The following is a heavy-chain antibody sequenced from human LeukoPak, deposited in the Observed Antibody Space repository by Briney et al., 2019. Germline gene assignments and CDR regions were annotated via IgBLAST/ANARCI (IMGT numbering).Heavy chain of an antibody. V-gene: IGHV1-2*02. CDR3: ARDTAMVRFDY. Sequence: ASVKVSCKASGYTFTDYYMHWVRQAPGQGLEWMGWIYPNSGATNYAQNFQGRVTMTRDTSISTAYMELSGLTSDDTAVYFCARDTAMVRFDYWGQGTLVTVSS. J-gene: IGHJ4*02. CDR2: IYPNSGAT. CDR1: GYTFTDYY. D-gene: IGHD5-18*01.